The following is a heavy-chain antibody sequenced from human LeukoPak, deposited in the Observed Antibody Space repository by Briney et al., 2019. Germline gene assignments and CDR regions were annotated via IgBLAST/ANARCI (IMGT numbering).Heavy chain of an antibody. CDR1: GFTFSNHW. J-gene: IGHJ4*02. Sequence: GGSLRLSCAASGFTFSNHWMTWVRRPPGKGLEWVANINQSGSEKNYVDSVKGRFTISRDNAKNSLYPQMNPLRVEDTALYYCATRSSHTSSWYVYLFWDYWGEGALVTVPS. D-gene: IGHD6-13*01. V-gene: IGHV3-7*01. CDR2: INQSGSEK. CDR3: ATRSSHTSSWYVYLFWDY.